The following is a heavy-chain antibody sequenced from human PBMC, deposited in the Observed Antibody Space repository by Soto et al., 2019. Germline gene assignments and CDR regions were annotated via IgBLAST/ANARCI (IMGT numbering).Heavy chain of an antibody. Sequence: GGSLRLSCAAPGFTFSSYGIHWVRQAPGKGLEWVALISYDGSNKYYADSVKGRFTISRDNSKNTLYLQMNSLRAEDTAMYYCAKDAPYYYASSGYYGPTHYRGQAPLVTLSS. CDR2: ISYDGSNK. D-gene: IGHD3-22*01. CDR1: GFTFSSYG. V-gene: IGHV3-30*18. J-gene: IGHJ4*02. CDR3: AKDAPYYYASSGYYGPTHY.